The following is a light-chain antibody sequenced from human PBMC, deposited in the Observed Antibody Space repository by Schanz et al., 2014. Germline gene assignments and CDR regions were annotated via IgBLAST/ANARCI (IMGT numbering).Light chain of an antibody. J-gene: IGKJ2*01. Sequence: EILLTQSPGTLSLSPGERATLSCRASQSVSSSYLAWYQQKPGQAPRLLIYGASSRATGIPDRFRGSGSETDFTLTISRLEPEDFAVYYCQQYGSSMYTFGPGTKLEIK. CDR2: GAS. CDR1: QSVSSSY. V-gene: IGKV3-20*01. CDR3: QQYGSSMYT.